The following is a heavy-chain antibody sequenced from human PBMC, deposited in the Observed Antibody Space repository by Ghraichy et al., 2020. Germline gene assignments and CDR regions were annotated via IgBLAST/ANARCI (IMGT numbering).Heavy chain of an antibody. CDR2: IYYSGST. Sequence: SETLSLTCTVSGGSISSYYWSWIRQPPGKGLEWIGYIYYSGSTNYNPSLKSRVTISVDTSKNQFSLKLSSVTAADTAVYYCASQLIEPPYYYYYGMDVWGQGTTVTVSS. CDR1: GGSISSYY. J-gene: IGHJ6*02. CDR3: ASQLIEPPYYYYYGMDV. V-gene: IGHV4-59*08.